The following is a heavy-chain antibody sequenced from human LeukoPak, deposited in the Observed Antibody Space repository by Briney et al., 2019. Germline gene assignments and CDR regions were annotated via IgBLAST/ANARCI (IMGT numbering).Heavy chain of an antibody. CDR2: TNSDGSST. Sequence: GGSLRLSCAASGFTFSNYWMHWVRQAPGKGLVWVSRTNSDGSSTIHADSVKGRFTISRDNAKNTLYLHMNSLTAEDTAVYYCAREGGYCSGGSCPFYYWGQGTLVTVSS. J-gene: IGHJ4*02. CDR1: GFTFSNYW. V-gene: IGHV3-74*01. D-gene: IGHD2-15*01. CDR3: AREGGYCSGGSCPFYY.